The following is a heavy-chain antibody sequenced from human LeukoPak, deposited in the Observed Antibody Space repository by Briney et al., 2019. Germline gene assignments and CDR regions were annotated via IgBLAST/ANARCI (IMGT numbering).Heavy chain of an antibody. J-gene: IGHJ5*01. V-gene: IGHV4-34*01. D-gene: IGHD6-19*01. CDR3: ARLSIDEGMAVFDF. Sequence: PSETLSLTCAVYGGSFSGYYWSWIRQPPGKGLEWIGEINHSGSTNYNPSLKSRVTISVDTSKNHFSLRLSSVTAADTAMYYCARLSIDEGMAVFDFWGQGTLVTVSS. CDR2: INHSGST. CDR1: GGSFSGYY.